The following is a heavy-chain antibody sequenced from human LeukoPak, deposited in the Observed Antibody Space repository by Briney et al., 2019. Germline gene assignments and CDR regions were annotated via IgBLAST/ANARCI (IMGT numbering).Heavy chain of an antibody. CDR1: GFTFSSYS. V-gene: IGHV3-23*01. CDR3: AKDRYYDSSGYSLDDAFDI. Sequence: GGSLRLSCAASGFTFSSYSMNWVRQAPGKGLEWVSAISGSGGSTYYADSVKGRFTISRDNSKNTLYLQMNSLRAEDTAVYYCAKDRYYDSSGYSLDDAFDIWGQGTMVTVSS. CDR2: ISGSGGST. D-gene: IGHD3-22*01. J-gene: IGHJ3*02.